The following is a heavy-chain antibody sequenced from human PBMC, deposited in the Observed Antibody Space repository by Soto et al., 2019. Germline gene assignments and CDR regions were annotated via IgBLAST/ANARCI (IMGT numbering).Heavy chain of an antibody. D-gene: IGHD3-10*01. Sequence: EVQLLESGGGLVQPGGSLRLSCAASGFTFSSYAMTWVRQAPGKGLEWVSAISSSVTGTYYADSVKGRFTISRDNSKNTLYLQMNRLRAEDTALYYCAKDYFRASDYWGQGTLVTVSS. V-gene: IGHV3-23*01. CDR3: AKDYFRASDY. J-gene: IGHJ4*02. CDR2: ISSSVTGT. CDR1: GFTFSSYA.